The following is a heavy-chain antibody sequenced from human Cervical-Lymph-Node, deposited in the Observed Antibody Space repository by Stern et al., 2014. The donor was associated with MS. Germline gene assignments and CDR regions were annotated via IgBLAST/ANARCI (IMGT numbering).Heavy chain of an antibody. CDR1: GGSIASSSYY. J-gene: IGHJ6*02. D-gene: IGHD3-22*01. V-gene: IGHV4-61*02. CDR2: IFTSGST. Sequence: QLQLQESGPGLVKPSQTLSLTCTVSGGSIASSSYYWSWIRQPAGKGLEWIGRIFTSGSTNYNPSLQSGISLSVDPSKSQFSLRLSSVTAADTAVYYCAREDYDGSGHPYYYCLDVWGQGTTVTVSS. CDR3: AREDYDGSGHPYYYCLDV.